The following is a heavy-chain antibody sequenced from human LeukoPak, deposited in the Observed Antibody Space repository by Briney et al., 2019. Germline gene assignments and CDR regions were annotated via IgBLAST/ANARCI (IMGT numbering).Heavy chain of an antibody. V-gene: IGHV4-4*07. CDR2: IYTNGNT. Sequence: SETLSLTCTVSGGSINYYYWSWIRQPAGEGLEWIGRIYTNGNTNYNPSLKSRVTISVDTSKNQFSLKLSSVTAADTAVYYCASGGDFWSGYYGTNWGQGTLVTVSS. CDR1: GGSINYYY. D-gene: IGHD3-3*01. CDR3: ASGGDFWSGYYGTN. J-gene: IGHJ4*02.